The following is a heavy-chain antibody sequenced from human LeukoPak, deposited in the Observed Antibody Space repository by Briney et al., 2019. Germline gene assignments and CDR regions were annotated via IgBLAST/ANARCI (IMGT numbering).Heavy chain of an antibody. CDR1: GGSISNYY. V-gene: IGHV4-59*01. D-gene: IGHD1-26*01. CDR2: VYYSGSP. Sequence: SETLSLXCTVSGGSISNYYWSWIRQPPGKGLECVGYVYYSGSPDYNPSLKSRVTISIDTSKNQFSLKLTSVTAADTAVYYCARDQYSGRFDYWGQGTLVTVSS. J-gene: IGHJ4*02. CDR3: ARDQYSGRFDY.